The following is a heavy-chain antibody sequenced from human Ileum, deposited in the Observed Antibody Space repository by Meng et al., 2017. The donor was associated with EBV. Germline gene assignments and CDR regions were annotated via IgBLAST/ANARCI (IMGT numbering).Heavy chain of an antibody. CDR2: IYYSGST. CDR1: GGSISSYY. CDR3: ARGGWSLDY. J-gene: IGHJ4*02. Sequence: QVQLQAAGPGLGTHSEPLSLSSTASGGSISSYYWSWIRQPPGKGLEWIGYIYYSGSTNYNPSLKSRVTISVDTSKNQFSLNLSSVTAADTAVYYCARGGWSLDYWGQGTLVTVSS. V-gene: IGHV4-59*08. D-gene: IGHD2-15*01.